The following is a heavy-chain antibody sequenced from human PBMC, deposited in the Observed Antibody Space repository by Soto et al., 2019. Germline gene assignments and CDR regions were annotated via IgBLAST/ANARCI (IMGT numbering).Heavy chain of an antibody. V-gene: IGHV3-30*03. J-gene: IGHJ6*02. CDR1: GFTFSSYG. Sequence: GGSLRLSCAASGFTFSSYGMHWVRQAPGKGLEWVAVISYDGSNKYYADSVKGRFTISRDNSKNTLYLQMGSLRAEDMAVYYCAREGYSSSWYYYYYGMDVWGQGTTVTVSS. D-gene: IGHD6-13*01. CDR3: AREGYSSSWYYYYYGMDV. CDR2: ISYDGSNK.